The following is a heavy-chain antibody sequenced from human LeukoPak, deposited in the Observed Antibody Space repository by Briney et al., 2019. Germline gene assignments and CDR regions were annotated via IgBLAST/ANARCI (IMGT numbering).Heavy chain of an antibody. CDR1: GFTLSNHP. CDR3: AKGDCSSGSCYFDY. D-gene: IGHD2-15*01. CDR2: LSDTGDST. V-gene: IGHV3-23*01. J-gene: IGHJ4*02. Sequence: GGSLRLPCAASGFTLSNHPMYWVRQAPGRGLEWVSSLSDTGDSTHYADSVKGRFTISRDSARSALYLQMNSLRAEDTAVYYCAKGDCSSGSCYFDYWGQGSQVTVSS.